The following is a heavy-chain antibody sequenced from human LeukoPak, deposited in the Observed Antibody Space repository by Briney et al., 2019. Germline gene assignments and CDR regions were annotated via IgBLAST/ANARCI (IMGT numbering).Heavy chain of an antibody. CDR2: ISGSGGST. V-gene: IGHV3-23*01. J-gene: IGHJ4*02. Sequence: GGSLRLSCAASGFTFSSYGMSWDRQAPGKGLEWVSAISGSGGSTYYADSVKSRFTISRDNTKNTLYLQMNSLRAEDTAVYYCAKWFWFGELDYWGQGTLVTVSS. D-gene: IGHD3-10*01. CDR1: GFTFSSYG. CDR3: AKWFWFGELDY.